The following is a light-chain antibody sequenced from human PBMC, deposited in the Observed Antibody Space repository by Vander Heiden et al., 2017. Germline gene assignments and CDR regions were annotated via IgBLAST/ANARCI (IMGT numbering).Light chain of an antibody. Sequence: QVAQAPSSRSASIGDRVTITCRASQGISTYLNWYQQKPGKAPELLMYAVSSVQSGIPTRFSGGGSGTDFTLTISGLLPEDSAPYYGQQCYSPPCTFGRGTKVEIK. J-gene: IGKJ4*02. V-gene: IGKV1-39*01. CDR1: QGISTY. CDR3: QQCYSPPCT. CDR2: AVS.